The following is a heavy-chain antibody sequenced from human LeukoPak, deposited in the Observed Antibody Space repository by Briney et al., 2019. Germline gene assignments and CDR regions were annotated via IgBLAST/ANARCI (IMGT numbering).Heavy chain of an antibody. CDR3: AREGSGESWPTLDI. V-gene: IGHV3-7*01. D-gene: IGHD3-10*01. J-gene: IGHJ3*02. CDR1: GFTFNTYW. Sequence: GGSLRLSCAASGFTFNTYWMAWIRQVPGKGLEWVANMKHDGSEIYYGGSVKGRFTISRDNAKNSLYLQMNSLRVEGTAVYYCAREGSGESWPTLDIWGQGTMVTVSS. CDR2: MKHDGSEI.